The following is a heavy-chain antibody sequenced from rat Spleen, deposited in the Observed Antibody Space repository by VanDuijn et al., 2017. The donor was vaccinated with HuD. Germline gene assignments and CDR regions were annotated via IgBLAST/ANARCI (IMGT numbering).Heavy chain of an antibody. CDR3: TTDSYFDGTYYPGGFDY. V-gene: IGHV5-27*01. D-gene: IGHD1-12*02. CDR2: ISPSGGRT. J-gene: IGHJ2*01. Sequence: EVQLVESGGGLVQPGRSMKLSCAASGFTFSNYDMAWVRQAPTKGLEWVASISPSGGRTYYRDSVKGRFTVSRDNAKSTLYLQMDSLRSEDTATYYCTTDSYFDGTYYPGGFDYWGQGVMVTVSS. CDR1: GFTFSNYD.